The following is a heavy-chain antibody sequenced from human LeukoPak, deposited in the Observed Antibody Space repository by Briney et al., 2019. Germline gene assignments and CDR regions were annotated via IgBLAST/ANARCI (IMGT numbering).Heavy chain of an antibody. CDR2: ISYDGSNK. CDR3: ARRTRGSWVDY. CDR1: GFTFSTYG. Sequence: GSLRLSCAAPGFTFSTYGMHWVRRAPGKGLEWVAVISYDGSNKYYADSVKGRFTISRDNSKNTLSLQMNSLRAEDTAVYYCARRTRGSWVDYWGQGTLVTVSS. V-gene: IGHV3-30*03. J-gene: IGHJ4*02. D-gene: IGHD1-26*01.